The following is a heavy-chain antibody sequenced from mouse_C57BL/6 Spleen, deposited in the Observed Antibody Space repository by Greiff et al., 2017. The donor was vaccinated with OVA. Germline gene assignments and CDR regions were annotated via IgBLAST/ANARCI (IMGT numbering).Heavy chain of an antibody. V-gene: IGHV3-6*01. J-gene: IGHJ2*01. CDR1: GYSITSGYY. D-gene: IGHD1-1*01. CDR2: ISYDGSN. Sequence: VQLQQSGPGLVKPSQSLSLTCSVTGYSITSGYYWNWIRQFPGNKLEWMGYISYDGSNNYNPSLKNRISITRDTSKNQFFLKLNSVTTEDTATYYCARDTVVATRYFDYWGQGTTLTVSS. CDR3: ARDTVVATRYFDY.